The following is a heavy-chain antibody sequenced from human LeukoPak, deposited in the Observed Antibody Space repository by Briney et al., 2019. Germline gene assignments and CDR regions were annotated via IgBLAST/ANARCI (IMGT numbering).Heavy chain of an antibody. V-gene: IGHV4-4*07. D-gene: IGHD6-13*01. CDR2: IYTSGST. J-gene: IGHJ4*02. CDR1: GGSISSYY. CDR3: ARGDPAAGQNAAGSDY. Sequence: SETLSLTCTVSGGSISSYYWSWIRQPAGKGLEGIGRIYTSGSTNYNPSLKSRVTMSVDTSKNQFSLKLSSVTAADTAVYYCARGDPAAGQNAAGSDYWGQGTLVTVSS.